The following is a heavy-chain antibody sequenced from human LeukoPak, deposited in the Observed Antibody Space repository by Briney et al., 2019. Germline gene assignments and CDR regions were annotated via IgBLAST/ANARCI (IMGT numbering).Heavy chain of an antibody. D-gene: IGHD3-3*01. V-gene: IGHV1-8*01. Sequence: ASVKVSCKASGYTFTSYDINWVRQATGQGLEWMGWMNPNSGNTGYAQKFQGRVTMTRNTSISTAYMELSSLRSEDTAVYYCARGRSPYDLWSGYYAVEDGMDVWGQGTTVTVSS. CDR1: GYTFTSYD. J-gene: IGHJ6*02. CDR3: ARGRSPYDLWSGYYAVEDGMDV. CDR2: MNPNSGNT.